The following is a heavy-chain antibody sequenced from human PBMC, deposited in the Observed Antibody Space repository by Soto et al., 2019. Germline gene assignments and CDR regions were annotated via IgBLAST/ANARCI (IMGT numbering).Heavy chain of an antibody. D-gene: IGHD4-17*01. CDR3: ARDTGYGDYDY. V-gene: IGHV1-3*05. CDR2: INAGNGNT. J-gene: IGHJ4*02. CDR1: GYTFTSYA. Sequence: QVQLVQSGAEEKKPGASVKVSCKASGYTFTSYAMHWVRQAPGQRLEWMGWINAGNGNTKYSQKCQGRVTITRDTSASTAYMELSSLRSEDTAVYYCARDTGYGDYDYWGQGTLVTVSS.